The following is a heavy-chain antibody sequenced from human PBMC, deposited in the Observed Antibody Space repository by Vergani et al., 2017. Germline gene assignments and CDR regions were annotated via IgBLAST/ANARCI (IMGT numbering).Heavy chain of an antibody. V-gene: IGHV4-34*01. Sequence: QVQLQQWGAGLLKPSETLSLTCAVYGGSFSGYYWCWIRQPPGKGLEWIGEINHSGSTNYNPSLKSRVTISVDTSKNQFSLKLSSVTAADTAVYYCARDRGRFLEWFGWFDPWGQGTLVTVSS. J-gene: IGHJ5*02. D-gene: IGHD3-3*01. CDR2: INHSGST. CDR1: GGSFSGYY. CDR3: ARDRGRFLEWFGWFDP.